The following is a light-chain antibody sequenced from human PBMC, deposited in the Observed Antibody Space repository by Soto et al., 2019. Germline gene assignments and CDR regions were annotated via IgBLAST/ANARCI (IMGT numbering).Light chain of an antibody. J-gene: IGLJ3*02. CDR3: CSYAGSYTLV. Sequence: QSVLTQPRSVSGSPGQSVTISCTGSSSDVGAYKYVSWYQHPPGKAPKLMIYDVSERPSGVPDRFSGSKSGNTASLTISGLQAEDEADYYCCSYAGSYTLVFGGGTKVTVL. CDR2: DVS. V-gene: IGLV2-11*01. CDR1: SSDVGAYKY.